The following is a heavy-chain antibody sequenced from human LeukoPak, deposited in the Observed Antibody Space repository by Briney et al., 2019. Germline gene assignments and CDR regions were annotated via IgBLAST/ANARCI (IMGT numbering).Heavy chain of an antibody. D-gene: IGHD6-6*01. CDR1: GFTFSSYA. CDR3: AKVGVYVGIGSSSGGGYYFDY. Sequence: GGSLRLSCAASGFTFSSYAMSWVRQAPGKGLEWVSAISGSGGSTYYADSVKGRFTISRDNSKNTLYLQMNSLRAEDTAVYYCAKVGVYVGIGSSSGGGYYFDYWGQGTLVTVSS. CDR2: ISGSGGST. J-gene: IGHJ4*02. V-gene: IGHV3-23*01.